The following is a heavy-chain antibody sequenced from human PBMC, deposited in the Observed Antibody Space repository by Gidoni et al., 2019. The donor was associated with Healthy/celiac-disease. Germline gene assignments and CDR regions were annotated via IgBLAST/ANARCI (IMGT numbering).Heavy chain of an antibody. CDR3: AREPYRRVDY. CDR2: INHSAST. J-gene: IGHJ4*02. V-gene: IGHV4-34*01. CDR1: GGSFSGYY. Sequence: QVQLQHLGAGRFKPSETLSLTCAVYGGSFSGYYWSWIRQPPGKGLEWIGEINHSASTNYNPSLKSRVTISVDTSKNQFSLKLSSVTAADTAVYYCAREPYRRVDYWGQGTLVTVSS.